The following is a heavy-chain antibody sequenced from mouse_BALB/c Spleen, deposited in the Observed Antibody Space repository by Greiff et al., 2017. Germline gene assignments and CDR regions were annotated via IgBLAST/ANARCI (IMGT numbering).Heavy chain of an antibody. CDR2: IDPANGNT. Sequence: VQLQQSGAELVKPGASVKLSCTASGFNIKDTYMPWVKQRPEQGLEWIGRIDPANGNTKYDPKFQGKATIPADTSSNTAYLQLSSLTSEDTAVYYCARKVFHYYGSSHFDYWGQGTTLTVSS. CDR1: GFNIKDTY. CDR3: ARKVFHYYGSSHFDY. V-gene: IGHV14-3*02. J-gene: IGHJ2*01. D-gene: IGHD1-1*01.